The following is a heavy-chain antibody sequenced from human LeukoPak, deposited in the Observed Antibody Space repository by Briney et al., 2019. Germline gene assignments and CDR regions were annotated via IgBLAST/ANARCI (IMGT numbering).Heavy chain of an antibody. V-gene: IGHV1-69*13. CDR1: GGTFSSYA. CDR3: ARAIRFLGAYYYYYMDV. D-gene: IGHD3-3*01. J-gene: IGHJ6*03. Sequence: EASVKVSCKASGGTFSSYAISWVRQAPGQGLEWMGGIIPIFGTANYAQKFQGRVTITADESTSTAYMELSSLRSEDTAVYYCARAIRFLGAYYYYYMDVWGKGTTVTVSS. CDR2: IIPIFGTA.